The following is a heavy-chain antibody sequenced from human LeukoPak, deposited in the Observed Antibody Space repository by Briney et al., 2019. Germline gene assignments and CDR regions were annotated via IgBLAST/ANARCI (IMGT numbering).Heavy chain of an antibody. Sequence: GGSLRLSCAASGFTFSSYSMNWVRQAPGQGLEWVSYISSTNGYIYYADSVKGRFTISRDNAKNSLYLQMNSLRAEDTAVYYCARGLDNYGSGSSDWGQGTLVTVSS. J-gene: IGHJ4*02. CDR1: GFTFSSYS. CDR2: ISSTNGYI. D-gene: IGHD3-10*01. V-gene: IGHV3-21*01. CDR3: ARGLDNYGSGSSD.